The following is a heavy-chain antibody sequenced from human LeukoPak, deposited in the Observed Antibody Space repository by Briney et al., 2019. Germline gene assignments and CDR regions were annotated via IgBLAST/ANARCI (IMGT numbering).Heavy chain of an antibody. Sequence: GGSLRISCAASGFTFSSYAMSWVRQAPGKGLEWVSAISGSGGSTYYADSVKGRFTISRDNSKNTLYLQMNSLRAEDTAVYYCAKPQSYGDTTPDAFDIWGQGTMVTVSS. CDR1: GFTFSSYA. V-gene: IGHV3-23*01. CDR3: AKPQSYGDTTPDAFDI. CDR2: ISGSGGST. D-gene: IGHD1-26*01. J-gene: IGHJ3*02.